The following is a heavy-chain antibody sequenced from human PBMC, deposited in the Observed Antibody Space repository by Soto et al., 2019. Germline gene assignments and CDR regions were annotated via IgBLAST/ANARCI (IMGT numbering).Heavy chain of an antibody. Sequence: GWSLSLSCASSGFTFSSYAMSWVRQAPGKGLEWVSAISGSGGSTYYADSVKGRFTISRDNSKNTLYLQMNSLRAEDTAVYYCARRGAGYNYDFWGQGTLVTVSS. V-gene: IGHV3-23*01. D-gene: IGHD5-12*01. CDR2: ISGSGGST. CDR1: GFTFSSYA. J-gene: IGHJ4*02. CDR3: ARRGAGYNYDF.